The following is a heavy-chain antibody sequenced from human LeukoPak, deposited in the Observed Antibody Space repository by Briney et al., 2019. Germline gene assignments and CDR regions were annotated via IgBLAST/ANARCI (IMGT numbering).Heavy chain of an antibody. CDR3: AKETRPQVPFDY. CDR1: GFTFNGYV. CDR2: ILSDGSDE. V-gene: IGHV3-30*02. Sequence: AGSLRLSCAASGFTFNGYVMHWVRQAPGKGLEWVAFILSDGSDENYADSVKGRFTISRDNSKNTLYLQMNSLRTEDTAVYYCAKETRPQVPFDYWGQGTLVTVSS. J-gene: IGHJ4*02. D-gene: IGHD1-14*01.